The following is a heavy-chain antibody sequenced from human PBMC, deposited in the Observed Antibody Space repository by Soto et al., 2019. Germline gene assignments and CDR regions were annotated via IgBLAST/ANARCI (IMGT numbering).Heavy chain of an antibody. V-gene: IGHV5-51*01. CDR3: ARPERGAYYYYDSSGYSH. J-gene: IGHJ4*02. CDR1: GYSFTSYW. Sequence: GESLKISCKGSGYSFTSYWIGWVRQMPGKGLEWMGIIYPGDSDTRYSPSFQGQVTISADKSISTAYLQWSSLKASDTAMYYCARPERGAYYYYDSSGYSHWGQGTLVTVSS. D-gene: IGHD3-22*01. CDR2: IYPGDSDT.